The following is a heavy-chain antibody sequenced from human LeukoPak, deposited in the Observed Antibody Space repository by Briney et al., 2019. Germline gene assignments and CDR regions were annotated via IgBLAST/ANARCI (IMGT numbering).Heavy chain of an antibody. J-gene: IGHJ4*02. CDR3: ARDSGDWQLVDLGYFDY. V-gene: IGHV3-21*01. CDR2: ISSSSSYI. CDR1: GFTFSSYS. Sequence: NAGGSLRLSCAASGFTFSSYSMNWVRQAPGKGLEWVSSISSSSSYIYYADSVKGRFTISRDNAKNSPYLQMNSLRAEDTAVYYCARDSGDWQLVDLGYFDYWGQGTLVTVSS. D-gene: IGHD6-6*01.